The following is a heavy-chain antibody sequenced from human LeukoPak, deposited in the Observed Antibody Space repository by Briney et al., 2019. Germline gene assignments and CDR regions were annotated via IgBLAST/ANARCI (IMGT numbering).Heavy chain of an antibody. CDR2: IYYSGST. Sequence: SETLSLTCTVSGGSISSYYWSWIRQPPGKGLEWIGYIYYSGSTNYNPSLKSRVTISVDTSKNQFSLKLSSVTAADTAVYYCARGDYDDHNYYYYGMDVWGQGTTVTVSS. D-gene: IGHD4-17*01. V-gene: IGHV4-59*01. CDR1: GGSISSYY. J-gene: IGHJ6*02. CDR3: ARGDYDDHNYYYYGMDV.